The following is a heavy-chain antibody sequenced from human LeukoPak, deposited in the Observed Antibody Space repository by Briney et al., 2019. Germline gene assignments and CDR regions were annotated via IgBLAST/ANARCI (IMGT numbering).Heavy chain of an antibody. CDR2: INHSGST. CDR1: GGSFSGYY. J-gene: IGHJ6*03. D-gene: IGHD3-16*01. Sequence: PSETLSLTCAVYGGSFSGYYWSWIRQPPGKGLEWIGEINHSGSTNYNPSLKSRVTISVDTSKNQFSLKLSSVTAADTAVYYCARHSQWGVRTIGSYMDVWGKGTTVTVSS. CDR3: ARHSQWGVRTIGSYMDV. V-gene: IGHV4-34*01.